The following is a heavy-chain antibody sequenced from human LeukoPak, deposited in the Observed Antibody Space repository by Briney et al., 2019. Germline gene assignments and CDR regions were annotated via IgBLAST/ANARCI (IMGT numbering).Heavy chain of an antibody. CDR2: ISGSGGST. V-gene: IGHV3-23*01. Sequence: GGSLRLSCAPSGFTFSSYAMSWVRQAPGKGLEWVSAISGSGGSTYYADSVKGRFTISRDNSKNTLYLQMNSLRAEDTAVYYCAKTTYEFWSGYYKGAFDIWGQGTMVTVSS. D-gene: IGHD3-3*01. CDR3: AKTTYEFWSGYYKGAFDI. CDR1: GFTFSSYA. J-gene: IGHJ3*02.